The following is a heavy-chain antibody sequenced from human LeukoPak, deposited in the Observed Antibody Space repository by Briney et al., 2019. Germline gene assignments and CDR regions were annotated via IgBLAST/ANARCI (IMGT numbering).Heavy chain of an antibody. V-gene: IGHV1-69*04. Sequence: SVKVSCKASGGTFSSYAISWVRQAPGQGLEWMVRIIPILGIANYAQKFQGRVTITADKSTSTAYMELSSLRSEDTAVYYCAREMVGATYYFDYWGQGTLVTVSS. CDR1: GGTFSSYA. D-gene: IGHD1-26*01. CDR2: IIPILGIA. CDR3: AREMVGATYYFDY. J-gene: IGHJ4*02.